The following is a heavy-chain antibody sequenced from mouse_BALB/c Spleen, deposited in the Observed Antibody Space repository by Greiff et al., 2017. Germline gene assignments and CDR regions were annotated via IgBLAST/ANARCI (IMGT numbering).Heavy chain of an antibody. V-gene: IGHV3-6*02. J-gene: IGHJ2*01. CDR3: AREGKNYYGYVDY. CDR2: ISYDGSN. CDR1: GYSITSGYY. Sequence: DVKLQESGPGLVKPSQSLSLTCSVTGYSITSGYYWNWIRQFPGNKLEWMGYISYDGSNNYNPSLKNRISITRDTSKNQFFLKLNSVTTEDTATYYCAREGKNYYGYVDYWGQGTTLTVSS. D-gene: IGHD1-1*01.